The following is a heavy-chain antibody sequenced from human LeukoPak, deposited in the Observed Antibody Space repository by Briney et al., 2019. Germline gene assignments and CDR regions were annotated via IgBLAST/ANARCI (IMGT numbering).Heavy chain of an antibody. V-gene: IGHV1-69*04. CDR1: GGTFSSYA. Sequence: SVKVSCKASGGTFSSYAISWVRQAPGQGLEWMGRIIPILSIANYAQKFQGRVTITADKSTSTAYMELSSLRSGDTAVYYCASAVILTGYSNCDYWGQGTLVTVSS. CDR2: IIPILSIA. D-gene: IGHD3-9*01. J-gene: IGHJ4*02. CDR3: ASAVILTGYSNCDY.